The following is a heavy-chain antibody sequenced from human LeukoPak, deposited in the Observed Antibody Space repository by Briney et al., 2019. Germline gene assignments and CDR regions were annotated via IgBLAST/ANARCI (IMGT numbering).Heavy chain of an antibody. D-gene: IGHD3-3*01. J-gene: IGHJ4*02. CDR3: ATNLREILEWLFDY. V-gene: IGHV3-53*01. Sequence: GGSLRLSCAASGFNVSSNYMSWVRQAPGKGLEWVSVIYRGGSTYYADSVKGRFTISRDNSKNTLYLQMNSLRAEDTAVYYCATNLREILEWLFDYWGQGTLVTVSS. CDR1: GFNVSSNY. CDR2: IYRGGST.